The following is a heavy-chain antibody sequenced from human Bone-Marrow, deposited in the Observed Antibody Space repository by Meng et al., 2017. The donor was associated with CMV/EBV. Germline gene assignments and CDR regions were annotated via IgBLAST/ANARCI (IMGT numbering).Heavy chain of an antibody. Sequence: GGSLRLSCAASGFTFSSYEMNWVRQAPGKGLEWVSYISSSGSTIYYADSVKGRFTISRDNAKNSLYLQMNSLRAEDTAVYYCAREVEMATDAFGYWGQGTLVTVSS. D-gene: IGHD5-24*01. CDR3: AREVEMATDAFGY. CDR1: GFTFSSYE. CDR2: ISSSGSTI. J-gene: IGHJ4*02. V-gene: IGHV3-48*03.